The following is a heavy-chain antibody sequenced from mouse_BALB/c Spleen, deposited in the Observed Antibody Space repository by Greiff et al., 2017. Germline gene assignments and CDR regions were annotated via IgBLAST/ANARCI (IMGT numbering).Heavy chain of an antibody. J-gene: IGHJ2*01. CDR3: ARVLYYYGSSLDY. D-gene: IGHD1-1*01. CDR2: IRNKANGYTT. V-gene: IGHV7-3*02. CDR1: GFTFTDYY. Sequence: EVQLVESGGGLVQPGGSLRLSCATSGFTFTDYYMSWVRQPPGKALEWLGFIRNKANGYTTEYSASVKGRFTISRDNSQSILYLQMNTLRAEDSATYYCARVLYYYGSSLDYWGQGTTLTVSS.